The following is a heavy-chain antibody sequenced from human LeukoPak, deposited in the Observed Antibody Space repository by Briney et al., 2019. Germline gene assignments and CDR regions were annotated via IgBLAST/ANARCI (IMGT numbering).Heavy chain of an antibody. Sequence: GGSLRLSCAASGFTFSSYGMSWVRQAPGKGLEWVSAISGNGYAYYADSVKGRFTISRDNSKNTLYLQMSSLRAEDTAVYYCAKRGAEVGTTVAPGDYWGQGTLVTVSS. CDR2: ISGNGYA. CDR3: AKRGAEVGTTVAPGDY. J-gene: IGHJ4*02. V-gene: IGHV3-23*01. CDR1: GFTFSSYG. D-gene: IGHD1-26*01.